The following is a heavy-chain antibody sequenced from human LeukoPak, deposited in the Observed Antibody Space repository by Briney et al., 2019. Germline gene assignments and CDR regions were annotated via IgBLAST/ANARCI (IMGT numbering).Heavy chain of an antibody. CDR3: ARGPYDSSGYYYGPRKYGMDV. D-gene: IGHD3-22*01. CDR1: GGSFSGYY. V-gene: IGHV4-34*01. Sequence: SETLSLTCAVYGGSFSGYYWSWIRQPPGKGPEWIGEINHSGSTNYNPSLKSRVTISVDTSKNQFSLKLSSVTAADTAVYYCARGPYDSSGYYYGPRKYGMDVWGQGTTVTVSS. J-gene: IGHJ6*02. CDR2: INHSGST.